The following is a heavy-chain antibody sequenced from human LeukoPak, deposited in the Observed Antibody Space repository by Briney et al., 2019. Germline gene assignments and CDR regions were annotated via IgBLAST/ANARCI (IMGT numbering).Heavy chain of an antibody. Sequence: GGSLRLSCAASGFTFSSYEMNWVRQAPRKGLEWVSYISSSGSTIYYADSVKGRFTISRDNAKNSLYLQMNSLRAEDTAVYYCARERGYCSSTSCYGKRASDYWGQGTLVTVSS. CDR1: GFTFSSYE. CDR2: ISSSGSTI. D-gene: IGHD2-2*01. V-gene: IGHV3-48*03. CDR3: ARERGYCSSTSCYGKRASDY. J-gene: IGHJ4*02.